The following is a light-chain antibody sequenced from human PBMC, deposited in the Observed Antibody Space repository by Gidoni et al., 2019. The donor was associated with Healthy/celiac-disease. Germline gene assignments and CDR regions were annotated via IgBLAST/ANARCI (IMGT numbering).Light chain of an antibody. J-gene: IGKJ2*01. CDR2: AAS. V-gene: IGKV1-39*01. CDR1: QSISSY. CDR3: HQSYSTPPYT. Sequence: DIQMTKSPSSLSASVGERVTITCRASQSISSYLNWYQQKPGKAPKLLIYAASSLQSGVPSRFSGSGSGTDFTLTISSLQPEDFATYYCHQSYSTPPYTFGQXAKLEIK.